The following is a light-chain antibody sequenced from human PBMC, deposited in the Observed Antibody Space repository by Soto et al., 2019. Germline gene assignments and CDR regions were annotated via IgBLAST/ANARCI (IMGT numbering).Light chain of an antibody. Sequence: DIQMTQSPSTLSASVVDRFTITFRASQSIRSLLAWYQQKPGKAPKALIYDASSLGRGVPSRFSGSGSGTEFTLTISSLQPDDFATYYCQQYQTYATFGQGTRLEIK. J-gene: IGKJ5*01. CDR2: DAS. V-gene: IGKV1-5*01. CDR3: QQYQTYAT. CDR1: QSIRSL.